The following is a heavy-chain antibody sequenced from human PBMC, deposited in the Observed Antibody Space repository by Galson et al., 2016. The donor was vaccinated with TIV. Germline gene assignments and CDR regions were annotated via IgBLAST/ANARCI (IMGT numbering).Heavy chain of an antibody. J-gene: IGHJ4*02. CDR3: AKDRGYFEGFDH. CDR1: GNSLDELV. V-gene: IGHV1-24*01. CDR2: YDPEVFKT. D-gene: IGHD6-25*01. Sequence: SVKVSCKVSGNSLDELVIHWVRQAPGKGLEWMGGYDPEVFKTVYAPRFQGRVTMNADTDRDTAYMELGSLRIDDTAVYYCAKDRGYFEGFDHWGPGTLVTVSS.